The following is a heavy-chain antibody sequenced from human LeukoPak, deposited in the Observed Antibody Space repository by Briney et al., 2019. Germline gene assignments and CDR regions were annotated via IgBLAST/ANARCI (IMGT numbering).Heavy chain of an antibody. CDR3: ARDSSSGWPGVGWFDP. Sequence: DSVKGRFTISRDNAKNSLYLQMNSLRAEDTAVYYCARDSSSGWPGVGWFDPWGQGTLVTVSS. J-gene: IGHJ5*02. V-gene: IGHV3-7*01. D-gene: IGHD6-19*01.